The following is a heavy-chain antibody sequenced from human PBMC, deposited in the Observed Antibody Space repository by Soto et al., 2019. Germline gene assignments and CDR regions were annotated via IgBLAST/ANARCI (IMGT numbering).Heavy chain of an antibody. CDR1: GYTFNTYA. Sequence: QIQLLQSGGAVEKPGASVKVSCKASGYTFNTYAITGVRQAPGQGLEWMGWISPNNGKTRYTQRLQDRLTMTTDTSTNTAYMELRSLRSDDTAMYFCARIFLPGYPDYWGQGTLVTVSS. D-gene: IGHD5-12*01. J-gene: IGHJ4*02. CDR3: ARIFLPGYPDY. CDR2: ISPNNGKT. V-gene: IGHV1-18*01.